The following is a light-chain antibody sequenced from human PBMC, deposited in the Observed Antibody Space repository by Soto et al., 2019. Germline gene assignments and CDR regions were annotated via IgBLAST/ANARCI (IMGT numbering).Light chain of an antibody. CDR3: SSYTSSSTV. Sequence: QSALTQPASVSGYPGQSITISCTGTSSDVGGYNYVSGYQQHPGKAPKLMIYEVSNRPSGVSNRFSGSKSGNTASLTISGLQAEDEADYYCSSYTSSSTVFGGGTKLTVL. CDR2: EVS. J-gene: IGLJ2*01. CDR1: SSDVGGYNY. V-gene: IGLV2-14*01.